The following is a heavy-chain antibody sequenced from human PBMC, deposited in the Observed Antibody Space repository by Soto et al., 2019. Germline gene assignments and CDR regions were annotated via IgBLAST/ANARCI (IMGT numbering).Heavy chain of an antibody. V-gene: IGHV1-18*01. CDR3: AKTSYPIAATPSGSFHI. CDR2: ISAYNGNT. D-gene: IGHD5-12*01. Sequence: ASVKVSCKASGYTFTSYGISWVRQAPGQGLEWMGWISAYNGNTNYAQKLQGRVTMTTDTSTSTAYMELRSLRSDDTAVYYCAKTSYPIAATPSGSFHILGQATMVTV. J-gene: IGHJ3*02. CDR1: GYTFTSYG.